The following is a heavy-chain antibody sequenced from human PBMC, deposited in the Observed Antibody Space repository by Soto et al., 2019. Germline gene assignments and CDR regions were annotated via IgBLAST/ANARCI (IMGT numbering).Heavy chain of an antibody. V-gene: IGHV1-2*04. CDR1: GYTFTGYY. Sequence: QVQLVQSGAEVKKPGASVKVSCKASGYTFTGYYMHWVRQAPGQGLEWMGWINPNSGGTNYAQKFQGWVTMTRDTSISTAYMELRRLRSDDTAVYYCARDGRDGYNASWYFDLWGRGTLVTVSS. CDR2: INPNSGGT. D-gene: IGHD5-12*01. J-gene: IGHJ2*01. CDR3: ARDGRDGYNASWYFDL.